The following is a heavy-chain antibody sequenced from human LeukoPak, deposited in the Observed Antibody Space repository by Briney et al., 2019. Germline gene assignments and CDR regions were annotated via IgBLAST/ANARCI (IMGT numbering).Heavy chain of an antibody. J-gene: IGHJ6*02. CDR3: ARVQQPSGIQGYYYGMDV. D-gene: IGHD6-13*01. CDR1: GFTFSSYE. V-gene: IGHV3-48*03. CDR2: ISSGGSTT. Sequence: PGGSLRLSCAASGFTFSSYEMKWVRQAPGKGLEWVSYISSGGSTTYYADSVKGRFTISGDYAKNSLYLQMNSLRAGDTAVYYCARVQQPSGIQGYYYGMDVWGQGTTVTVSS.